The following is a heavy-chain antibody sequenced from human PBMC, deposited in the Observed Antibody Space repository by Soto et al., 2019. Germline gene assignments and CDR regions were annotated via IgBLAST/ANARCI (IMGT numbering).Heavy chain of an antibody. J-gene: IGHJ6*03. CDR3: ARGPRCSSTSFSRYYYYHYMDV. V-gene: IGHV4-39*01. CDR1: GGSIRSSSYY. Sequence: ETLSLTCTVSGGSIRSSSYYWGWIRQPPGKGLEWIGSIFYSGSTYYNPSLKSRVTMSVDTSKNQFSLKLSSVTAADTAVYYCARGPRCSSTSFSRYYYYHYMDVWGKGTTVTVSS. D-gene: IGHD2-2*01. CDR2: IFYSGST.